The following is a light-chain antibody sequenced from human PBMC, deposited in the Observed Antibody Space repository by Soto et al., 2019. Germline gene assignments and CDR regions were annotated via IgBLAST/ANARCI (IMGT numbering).Light chain of an antibody. V-gene: IGLV2-14*03. CDR3: NSYTTSSTRV. J-gene: IGLJ1*01. CDR2: DVS. Sequence: QSALTQPASVSGSPGQSITISCTGSSSDVGGYTSVSWYQQHPGKAPKLMIYDVSNRPSGVSDLFSGSKSGNTASLTISGLQAEDEADYYCNSYTTSSTRVFGTGTKVTVL. CDR1: SSDVGGYTS.